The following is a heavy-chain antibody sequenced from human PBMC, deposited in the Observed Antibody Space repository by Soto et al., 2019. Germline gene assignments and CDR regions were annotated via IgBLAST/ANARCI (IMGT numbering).Heavy chain of an antibody. Sequence: QVQLVESGGGVVQPGRSLRLSCAASGFSFSSYGIHWVRQAPGKGLEWVAVIWYDGSNEYYADSVKGRFSISRDNSKSTGSLQMNGVGAGETAGYYGAKDRGGGAVVPDYWGQGTLVTVSS. J-gene: IGHJ4*02. V-gene: IGHV3-33*06. CDR2: IWYDGSNE. D-gene: IGHD2-21*01. CDR3: AKDRGGGAVVPDY. CDR1: GFSFSSYG.